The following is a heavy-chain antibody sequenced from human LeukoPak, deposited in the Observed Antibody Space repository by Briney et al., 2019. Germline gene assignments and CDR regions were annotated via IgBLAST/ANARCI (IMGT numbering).Heavy chain of an antibody. CDR2: IKLDGSEK. J-gene: IGHJ6*03. D-gene: IGHD1-26*01. V-gene: IGHV3-7*01. CDR1: GFTFSDHW. Sequence: PGGSLRLSCAASGFTFSDHWMSWVRQAPGKGLEWVANIKLDGSEKYYVDSVKGRFTVSRDNAKNSLHLQMSSLRAEDTAVYYCARYSLQHYYMDVWSKGTTVTVSS. CDR3: ARYSLQHYYMDV.